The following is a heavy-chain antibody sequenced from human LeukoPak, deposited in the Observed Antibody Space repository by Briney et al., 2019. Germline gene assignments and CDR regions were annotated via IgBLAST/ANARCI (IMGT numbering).Heavy chain of an antibody. CDR3: ARVVVVTAIPDY. CDR2: IYYSGST. D-gene: IGHD2-21*02. V-gene: IGHV4-59*01. CDR1: GGSISSYY. Sequence: SETLSLTCTVSGGSISSYYWSWIRQPPGKGLEWIGYIYYSGSTNYNPSLKSRVTISVDTSKNQFSLKLSSVTAADTAVYYCARVVVVTAIPDYWGQGTLVTVSS. J-gene: IGHJ4*02.